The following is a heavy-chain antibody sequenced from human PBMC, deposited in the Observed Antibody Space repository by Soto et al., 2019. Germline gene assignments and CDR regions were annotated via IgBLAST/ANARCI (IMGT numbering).Heavy chain of an antibody. V-gene: IGHV1-69*12. CDR2: IIPIFGTA. CDR1: GGTFSSYA. D-gene: IGHD3-22*01. CDR3: ARDRGPSSGYYPYWFDP. J-gene: IGHJ5*02. Sequence: QVQLVQSGAEVKKPGSSVKVSCKASGGTFSSYAITWVRQAPGQGLEWMGGIIPIFGTANYAQKFQARVTNTADESTRTAYMEVSSLRSEDTAVYYCARDRGPSSGYYPYWFDPWGQGTLVTVSS.